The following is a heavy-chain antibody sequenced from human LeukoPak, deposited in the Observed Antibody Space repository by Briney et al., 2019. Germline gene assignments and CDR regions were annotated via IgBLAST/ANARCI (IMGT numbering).Heavy chain of an antibody. CDR2: IKQDGSEK. Sequence: GGSLRLSCAASGFTFSSYWMSWVRQAPGKGLEWVANIKQDGSEKYYVDSVKGRFTISRDNAKNSLYPQINSLRAEDTALYYCARAFTYSSDWLDYWGQGTLVTVSS. CDR3: ARAFTYSSDWLDY. D-gene: IGHD6-19*01. J-gene: IGHJ4*02. V-gene: IGHV3-7*04. CDR1: GFTFSSYW.